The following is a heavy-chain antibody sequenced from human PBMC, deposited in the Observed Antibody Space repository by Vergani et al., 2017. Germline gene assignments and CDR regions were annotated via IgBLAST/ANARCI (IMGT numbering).Heavy chain of an antibody. Sequence: EVQLLESGGGLVQPGGSLRLSCAASGFTFSRYAMSWVRQAPGKGLEWVSAICGSGGSTYYADSVKGRFTISRDNSKNTLYLQMNSLRAEDTAVYYCAKDPRPIPFWSSYYAHDAIDIWSQGRIVTVSS. D-gene: IGHD3-3*01. CDR2: ICGSGGST. CDR3: AKDPRPIPFWSSYYAHDAIDI. V-gene: IGHV3-23*01. J-gene: IGHJ3*02. CDR1: GFTFSRYA.